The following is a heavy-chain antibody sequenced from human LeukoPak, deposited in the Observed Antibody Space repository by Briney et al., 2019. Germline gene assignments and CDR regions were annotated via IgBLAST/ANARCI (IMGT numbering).Heavy chain of an antibody. V-gene: IGHV3-30*02. CDR2: IRSDGSNK. J-gene: IGHJ4*02. Sequence: GGSLRLSCAASGFTFSGYGMHWVRQAPGKGLEWVAFIRSDGSNKYYADSVKGRFTISRDNSKNTLYLQMSSLRAEDTAVYYCPKGGSGSSFDYWGQGTLATVSS. CDR3: PKGGSGSSFDY. D-gene: IGHD3-10*01. CDR1: GFTFSGYG.